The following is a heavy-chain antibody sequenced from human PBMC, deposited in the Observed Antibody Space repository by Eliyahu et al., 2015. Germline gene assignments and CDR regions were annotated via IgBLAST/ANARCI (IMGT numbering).Heavy chain of an antibody. V-gene: IGHV4-59*08. CDR3: ARQAYCSGHRCNPFDY. CDR2: IYYSGDT. D-gene: IGHD2-15*01. CDR1: GGSISGYY. J-gene: IGHJ4*02. Sequence: QMQLQASGPGLVKPSETLSLTCSLSGGSISGYYWSWIRQPPGKGLEWIGHIYYSGDTKYNPSLESRVTLSVDTSKNQFSLRLTSVTAADTAVYYCARQAYCSGHRCNPFDYWGQGTLVTVSS.